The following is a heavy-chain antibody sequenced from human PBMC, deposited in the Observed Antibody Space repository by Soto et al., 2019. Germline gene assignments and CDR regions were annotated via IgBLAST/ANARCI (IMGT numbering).Heavy chain of an antibody. V-gene: IGHV1-69*02. CDR3: AVKYCSSTSCYIRECYMDV. CDR1: GGTFSSYT. CDR2: IIPILGIA. D-gene: IGHD2-2*02. Sequence: SVKVSCKASGGTFSSYTISWVRQAPGQGLEWMGRIIPILGIANYAQKFQGRVTITADKSTSTAYMELSSLRSEDTAVYYCAVKYCSSTSCYIRECYMDVWSKGTTVTVSS. J-gene: IGHJ6*03.